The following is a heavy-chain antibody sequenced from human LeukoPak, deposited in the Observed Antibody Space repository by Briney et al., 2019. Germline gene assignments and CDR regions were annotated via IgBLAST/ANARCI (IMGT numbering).Heavy chain of an antibody. D-gene: IGHD6-13*01. V-gene: IGHV3-74*01. CDR2: INTDGSST. CDR1: GFTFSSYA. J-gene: IGHJ4*02. CDR3: ARVSSSSWWALDY. Sequence: GGSLRLSCAASGFTFSSYAMSWVRQAPGKGLVWVSRINTDGSSTSYADSVKGRFTISRDNAKNTLYLQMNSLRAEDTAVYYCARVSSSSWWALDYWGQGTLVTVSS.